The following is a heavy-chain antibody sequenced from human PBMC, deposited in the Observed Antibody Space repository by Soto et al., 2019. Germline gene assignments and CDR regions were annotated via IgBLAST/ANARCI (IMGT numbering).Heavy chain of an antibody. Sequence: PGGSLRLSCAASGFTFSSYSMNWVRQAPGKGLEWVSYISSSSSTIYYADSVKGRFTISRDNAKNSLYLQMNSLRAEDTAVYYCARGNLKTYYYDSSGQVYYFDYWGQGTLVTVSS. CDR2: ISSSSSTI. CDR1: GFTFSSYS. CDR3: ARGNLKTYYYDSSGQVYYFDY. D-gene: IGHD3-22*01. J-gene: IGHJ4*02. V-gene: IGHV3-48*01.